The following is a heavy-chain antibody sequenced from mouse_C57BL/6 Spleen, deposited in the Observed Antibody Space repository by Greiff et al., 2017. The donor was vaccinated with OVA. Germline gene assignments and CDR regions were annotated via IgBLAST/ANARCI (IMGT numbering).Heavy chain of an antibody. J-gene: IGHJ2*01. CDR1: GFTFSSYA. CDR2: ISDGGSYT. D-gene: IGHD1-1*01. V-gene: IGHV5-4*01. CDR3: ARERGSSYSMDY. Sequence: DVQLVESGGGLVKPGGSLKLSCAASGFTFSSYAMSWVRQTPEKRLEWVATISDGGSYTYYPDNVKGRFTISRDNAKNNLYLQMSHLKSEDTAMYYCARERGSSYSMDYWGQGTTLTVSS.